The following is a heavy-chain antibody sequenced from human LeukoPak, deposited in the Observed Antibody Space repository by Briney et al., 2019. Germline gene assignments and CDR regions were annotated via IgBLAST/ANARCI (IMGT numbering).Heavy chain of an antibody. CDR3: ARRGAARRYDGLDV. J-gene: IGHJ6*02. CDR1: GGDISSYY. V-gene: IGHV4-59*08. D-gene: IGHD6-6*01. Sequence: NSSETLSLTCSVPGGDISSYYWSWIRQPPGKALEWIGYMDYRGSANYNPSLKSRVTISVDTSKNQFSLNLSSVTAADTAVYYCARRGAARRYDGLDVWGQGTTVIVSS. CDR2: MDYRGSA.